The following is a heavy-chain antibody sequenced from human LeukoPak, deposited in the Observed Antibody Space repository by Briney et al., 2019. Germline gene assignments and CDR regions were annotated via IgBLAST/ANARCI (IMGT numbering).Heavy chain of an antibody. CDR3: ARDQNYYDTNTYYGIGC. Sequence: ASVKVSCKTSGYTFTGHYIHWVRQAPGQGLEWMGWINANNGATHCAQKFQDRVTMTRDTSISTVYMELSRLTSDDTAVYYCARDQNYYDTNTYYGIGCRGQGTLVTVSS. J-gene: IGHJ4*02. V-gene: IGHV1-2*02. D-gene: IGHD3-22*01. CDR2: INANNGAT. CDR1: GYTFTGHY.